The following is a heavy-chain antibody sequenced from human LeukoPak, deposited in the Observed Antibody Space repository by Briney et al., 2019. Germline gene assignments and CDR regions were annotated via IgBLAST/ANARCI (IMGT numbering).Heavy chain of an antibody. J-gene: IGHJ6*02. V-gene: IGHV3-33*08. CDR2: IWYDGSNK. Sequence: PGRSLRLSCAASGFTFSSYAMHWVRQAPGKGLEWVAVIWYDGSNKYYADSVKGRFTISRDNSKNTLYLQMNSLRAEDTAVYYCATDYYGSGSPSNYGMDVWGQGTMVTVSS. CDR3: ATDYYGSGSPSNYGMDV. D-gene: IGHD3-10*01. CDR1: GFTFSSYA.